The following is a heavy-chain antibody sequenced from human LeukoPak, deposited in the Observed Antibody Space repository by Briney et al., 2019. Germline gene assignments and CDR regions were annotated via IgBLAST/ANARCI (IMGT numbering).Heavy chain of an antibody. V-gene: IGHV4-39*01. CDR2: IYYSGST. CDR1: GGSISSYY. Sequence: SETLSLTCTVSGGSISSYYWGWIRQPPGKGLEWIGSIYYSGSTYYNPSLKSRVTISVDTSKNQFSLKLSSVTATDTAVYYCARRSGIAAAWYDIWGQGTLVTVSS. CDR3: ARRSGIAAAWYDI. J-gene: IGHJ4*02. D-gene: IGHD6-13*01.